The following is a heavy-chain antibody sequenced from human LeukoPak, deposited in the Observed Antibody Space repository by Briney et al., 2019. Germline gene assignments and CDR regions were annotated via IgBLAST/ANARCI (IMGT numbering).Heavy chain of an antibody. V-gene: IGHV5-51*01. D-gene: IGHD6-13*01. Sequence: GESLKISCTGSGDSFTTYWIGWVRQMPGKGLLWMGMIFPGDSETRYSPSFEGQVTISVDKSINTAYLQWNSLKASDTAMYYCARQKQTLPPDYWGQGALVTVSS. CDR1: GDSFTTYW. CDR3: ARQKQTLPPDY. J-gene: IGHJ4*02. CDR2: IFPGDSET.